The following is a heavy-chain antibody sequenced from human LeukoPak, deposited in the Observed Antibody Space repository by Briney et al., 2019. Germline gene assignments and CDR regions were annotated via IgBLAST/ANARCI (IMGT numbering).Heavy chain of an antibody. J-gene: IGHJ4*02. Sequence: ASVKVSCKASGYTFTSYGISWVRQAPGQGLEWMGWISAYNGNTNYAQKLQGRVTMTTDTSTSTAYMDLRSLRSDDTAVYYCARDENTVTTDHHFDYWGQGTLVTVSS. V-gene: IGHV1-18*01. CDR2: ISAYNGNT. CDR3: ARDENTVTTDHHFDY. CDR1: GYTFTSYG. D-gene: IGHD4-11*01.